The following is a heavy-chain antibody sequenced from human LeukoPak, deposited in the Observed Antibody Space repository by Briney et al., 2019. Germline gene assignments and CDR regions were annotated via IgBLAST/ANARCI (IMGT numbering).Heavy chain of an antibody. J-gene: IGHJ6*03. Sequence: GGSLRLSCAASGFTFSSYSMNWVRQAPGKGLEWVSSISSSSSYIYYADSVKGRFTISRDNAKNSLYLQMNSLRAEDTAVYYCARDPISSSSYYYYMDVWGKGTTVTVSS. CDR1: GFTFSSYS. D-gene: IGHD6-6*01. CDR2: ISSSSSYI. CDR3: ARDPISSSSYYYYMDV. V-gene: IGHV3-21*01.